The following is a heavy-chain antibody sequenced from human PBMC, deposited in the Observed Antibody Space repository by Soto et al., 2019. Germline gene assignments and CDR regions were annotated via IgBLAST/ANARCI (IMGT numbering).Heavy chain of an antibody. CDR2: ISGSGGST. V-gene: IGHV3-23*01. Sequence: EVQLLESGGGLVQPGGSLRLSCAASGFTFISYAMSWVRQAPGKGLEWVSAISGSGGSTYYADSVKGRFTISRDNSKNTLYLQMNSLRAEDTAVYYCAKVVMQGYSGPDSEMDVWAKGPRSPSPQ. CDR3: AKVVMQGYSGPDSEMDV. D-gene: IGHD5-12*01. CDR1: GFTFISYA. J-gene: IGHJ6*04.